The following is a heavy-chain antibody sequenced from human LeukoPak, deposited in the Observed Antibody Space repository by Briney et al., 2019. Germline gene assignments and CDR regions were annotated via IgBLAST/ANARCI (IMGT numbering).Heavy chain of an antibody. CDR3: ARDRAPGYYGSGSFDY. J-gene: IGHJ4*02. D-gene: IGHD3-10*01. Sequence: QSGGSLRLSCATSAISFSSYAVTWLRQAPGKGLEWVSAIHGNTVITYYADSVKGRFTISRDNSKKTVYLQMNSLRAEDTAVYYCARDRAPGYYGSGSFDYWGQGTLVTVSS. CDR1: AISFSSYA. CDR2: IHGNTVIT. V-gene: IGHV3-23*01.